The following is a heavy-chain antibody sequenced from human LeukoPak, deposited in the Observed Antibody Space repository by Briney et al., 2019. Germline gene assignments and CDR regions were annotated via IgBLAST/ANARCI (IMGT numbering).Heavy chain of an antibody. V-gene: IGHV3-23*01. J-gene: IGHJ4*02. CDR1: GFTFSSYA. D-gene: IGHD2-21*02. CDR3: AKGTYCGGDCYSAHLPFDY. Sequence: GGSLRLSCAASGFTFSSYAMSWVRQAPGKGLEWVSAISGSGGSTYYADSVKGRFTISRDNSKNTLCLQMNSLRAEDTAVYYCAKGTYCGGDCYSAHLPFDYWGQGTLVTVSS. CDR2: ISGSGGST.